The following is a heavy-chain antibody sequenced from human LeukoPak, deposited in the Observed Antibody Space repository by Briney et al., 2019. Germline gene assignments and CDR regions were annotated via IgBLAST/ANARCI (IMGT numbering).Heavy chain of an antibody. Sequence: GGSLRLSCAASGFTFDDYAMHWVRQAPGKGLEWVSGISGSAGTTYYADSVKGRFTISRDNSKNTLYLQMSSLRAEDTAVYYCAKDFVVVPAAGGDAFDFWGQGTMLTVSS. J-gene: IGHJ3*01. V-gene: IGHV3-23*01. D-gene: IGHD2-2*01. CDR3: AKDFVVVPAAGGDAFDF. CDR2: ISGSAGTT. CDR1: GFTFDDYA.